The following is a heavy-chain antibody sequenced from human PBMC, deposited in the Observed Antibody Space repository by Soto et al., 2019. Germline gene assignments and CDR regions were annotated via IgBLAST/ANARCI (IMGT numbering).Heavy chain of an antibody. D-gene: IGHD2-2*01. CDR3: AGYIVVVPAAGNDWFDP. Sequence: EVQLVESGGGLVQPGGSLRLSCAASGFTFSSYWMSWVRQAPGKGLEWVANIKQDGSEKYYVDSVKGRFTISRDNAKSALYLQMNSLRAEDTAVYYCAGYIVVVPAAGNDWFDPWGHGTLVTVSS. CDR2: IKQDGSEK. CDR1: GFTFSSYW. V-gene: IGHV3-7*01. J-gene: IGHJ5*02.